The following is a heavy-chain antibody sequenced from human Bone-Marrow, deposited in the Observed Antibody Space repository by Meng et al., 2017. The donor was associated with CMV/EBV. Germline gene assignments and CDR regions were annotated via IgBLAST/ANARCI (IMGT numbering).Heavy chain of an antibody. CDR1: GFTFSSYE. D-gene: IGHD3-3*01. J-gene: IGHJ4*02. V-gene: IGHV3-48*03. CDR2: ISSSGSTI. CDR3: ARGGKGGHHVLRFLEWLRNPDY. Sequence: GESLKISCAASGFTFSSYEMNWVRQAPGKGLEWVSYISSSGSTIYYADSVKGRFTISRDNAKNSLYLQMNSLRAEDTAVYYCARGGKGGHHVLRFLEWLRNPDYWGQGPLVTVDS.